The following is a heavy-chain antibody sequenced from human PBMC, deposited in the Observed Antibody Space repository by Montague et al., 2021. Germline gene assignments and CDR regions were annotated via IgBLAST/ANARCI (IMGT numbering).Heavy chain of an antibody. V-gene: IGHV4-34*01. CDR3: ARARAEWAAFDI. D-gene: IGHD1-14*01. CDR1: GGSFSGCY. Sequence: SETLSLTCTVDGGSFSGCYWSWIRQPPGKGLEWIGDRNHRGSTNDNQSLKSRLTISMDTSKNQISLTLSSVSVADSAVYYCARARAEWAAFDIWGQGAMVTVSS. J-gene: IGHJ3*02. CDR2: RNHRGST.